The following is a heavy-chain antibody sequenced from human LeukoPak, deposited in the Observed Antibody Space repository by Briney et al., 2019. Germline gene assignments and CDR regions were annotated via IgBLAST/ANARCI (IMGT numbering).Heavy chain of an antibody. CDR2: ISSNGGST. J-gene: IGHJ6*02. D-gene: IGHD3-22*01. CDR3: VKDGNYYDSSGYSAGYGMDV. V-gene: IGHV3-64D*06. CDR1: GFTFSSYA. Sequence: GGSLRISCSASGFTFSSYAMHWVRQAPGKGLEYVSAISSNGGSTYYADSVKGRFTISRDNSKNTLYLQMSSLRAEDTAVYYCVKDGNYYDSSGYSAGYGMDVWGQGTTVTVSS.